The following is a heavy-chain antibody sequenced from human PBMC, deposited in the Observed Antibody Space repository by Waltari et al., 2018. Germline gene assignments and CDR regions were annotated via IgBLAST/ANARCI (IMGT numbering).Heavy chain of an antibody. CDR2: IGITGSPI. J-gene: IGHJ4*02. D-gene: IGHD6-19*01. Sequence: EVQLVESGGGLVQPGGSLRLSCAASGFTFSAYSMNWVRQAPGKGRGWGSHIGITGSPIDYADSVRGRFTMSRDTPKNSLYLQLNSLRAEDTAVYYCATGGTQWNSFDYWGQGALVTVSS. V-gene: IGHV3-48*01. CDR3: ATGGTQWNSFDY. CDR1: GFTFSAYS.